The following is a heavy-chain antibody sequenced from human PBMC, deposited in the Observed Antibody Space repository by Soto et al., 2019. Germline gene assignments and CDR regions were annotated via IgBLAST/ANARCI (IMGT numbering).Heavy chain of an antibody. CDR2: ISSSSSTI. CDR1: GFTFSSYS. J-gene: IGHJ6*02. V-gene: IGHV3-48*02. CDR3: ARDIWGSVATIPSYYYYGMDV. Sequence: GGSLRLSCAASGFTFSSYSMNWVRQAPGKGLEWVSYISSSSSTIYYADSVKGRFTISRDNAKNSLYLQMNSLRDEDTAVYYCARDIWGSVATIPSYYYYGMDVWGQGTTVTVSS. D-gene: IGHD5-12*01.